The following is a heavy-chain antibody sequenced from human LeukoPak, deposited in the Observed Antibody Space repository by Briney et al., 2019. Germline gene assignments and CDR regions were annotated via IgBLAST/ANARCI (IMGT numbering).Heavy chain of an antibody. J-gene: IGHJ3*02. CDR2: IKSKTDGGAA. CDR3: VTDSGHDYGDYKGAFDI. V-gene: IGHV3-15*01. Sequence: GGSLRLSCAASGFTFSHAWMNWVRQAPGKGLEWVGRIKSKTDGGAADHAAPVKGRFTLSRDDSDNTLYLQMDSLKNEDTAVYYCVTDSGHDYGDYKGAFDIWGQGTMVTVSS. D-gene: IGHD4-17*01. CDR1: GFTFSHAW.